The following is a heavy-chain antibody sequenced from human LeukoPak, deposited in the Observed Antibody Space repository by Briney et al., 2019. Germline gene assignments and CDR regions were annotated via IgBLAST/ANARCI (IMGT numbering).Heavy chain of an antibody. V-gene: IGHV3-48*03. CDR2: FAGSDTTK. D-gene: IGHD3-22*01. CDR3: TTLGYHLDS. CDR1: GFDFGAYE. J-gene: IGHJ4*02. Sequence: PGGSLRLSCAAPGFDFGAYEMNWVRQAPGKGLEWVAYFAGSDTTKYYADSVRGRFTISRDNAKNSLYLQMNSLRAEDTALYYCTTLGYHLDSWGQGTLVTVSS.